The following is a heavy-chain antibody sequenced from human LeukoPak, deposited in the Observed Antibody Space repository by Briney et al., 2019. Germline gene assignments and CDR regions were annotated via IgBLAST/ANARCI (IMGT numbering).Heavy chain of an antibody. CDR3: ASSAPARVTSIDY. D-gene: IGHD4-17*01. V-gene: IGHV4-31*03. CDR2: IYYSGST. CDR1: GVSISSGGYY. Sequence: SETLSLTCTVSGVSISSGGYYWSWIRQHPGKGLEWIGYIYYSGSTYYNPSLKSRVTISVDTSKNQFSLKLSSVTAADTAVYYCASSAPARVTSIDYWGQGTLVTVSS. J-gene: IGHJ4*02.